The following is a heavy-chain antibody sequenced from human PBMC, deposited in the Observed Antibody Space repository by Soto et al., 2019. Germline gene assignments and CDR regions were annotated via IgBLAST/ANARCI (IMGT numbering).Heavy chain of an antibody. J-gene: IGHJ4*02. CDR1: GGSINSYW. CDR2: VYSSGTT. CDR3: ARDIGSYAYGEGY. D-gene: IGHD3-10*01. Sequence: RSLTCSVSGGSINSYWWSWIRQPAGKGLEWIGRVYSSGTTDYNPSLNSRATLSVETSKNQFSLKLSSVTAADTAVYYCARDIGSYAYGEGYWGQGIQVTVSS. V-gene: IGHV4-4*07.